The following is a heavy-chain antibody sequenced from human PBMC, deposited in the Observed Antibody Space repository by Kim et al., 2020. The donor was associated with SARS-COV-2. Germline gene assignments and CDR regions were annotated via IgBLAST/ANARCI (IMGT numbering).Heavy chain of an antibody. J-gene: IGHJ4*02. CDR1: GGSISTNYYY. V-gene: IGHV4-39*01. CDR3: ARRGDY. CDR2: IYYSGTT. Sequence: SETLSLTCTVSGGSISTNYYYWGWIRQPPGKGLEWIGSIYYSGTTYYNPSLKSLVTISMDTSKNQFSLRLSSVTAADTAVYYCARRGDYCGQGTLVTVSS.